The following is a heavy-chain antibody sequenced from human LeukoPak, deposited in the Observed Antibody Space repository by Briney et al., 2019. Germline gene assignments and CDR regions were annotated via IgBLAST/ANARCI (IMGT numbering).Heavy chain of an antibody. V-gene: IGHV3-30*03. J-gene: IGHJ4*02. Sequence: QPGGSLRLSCAASGFTFSKYDMHWVRQAPGKGLEWVAEISFDGSNTHHADSVKGRFTASRDNSKNTLYLQMNSLRAEDTAVYYCARDHREGAARTQRLDYWGQGTLVTVSS. D-gene: IGHD6-6*01. CDR3: ARDHREGAARTQRLDY. CDR1: GFTFSKYD. CDR2: ISFDGSNT.